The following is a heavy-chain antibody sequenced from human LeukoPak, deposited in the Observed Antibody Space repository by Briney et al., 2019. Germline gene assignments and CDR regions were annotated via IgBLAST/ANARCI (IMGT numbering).Heavy chain of an antibody. Sequence: SETLSLTWTVSGGSITNSDYFWGWIRQGPGKGLEWIGSMHYGGSAHYNPSLKSRVTMSVDTSRNQFSLKLTSVTAADSSVYYCARHTRVTPVVRVYGFDVWGQGTTVIVSS. D-gene: IGHD2-15*01. CDR3: ARHTRVTPVVRVYGFDV. V-gene: IGHV4-39*01. CDR2: MHYGGSA. J-gene: IGHJ6*02. CDR1: GGSITNSDYF.